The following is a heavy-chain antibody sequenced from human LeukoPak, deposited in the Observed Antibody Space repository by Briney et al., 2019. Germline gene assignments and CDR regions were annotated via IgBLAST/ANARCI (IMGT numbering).Heavy chain of an antibody. Sequence: SGPTPVNPSQTLTLTFTFYGISFGTSGMCVSWIRQPPGKALEWLARIDWDDDKYYSTSLKTRLTISKDTSKNQVVLTMTNMDPTDQSKNYCAGTRLVCYSSSSWWLIDYWGQGTLVTVSS. CDR3: AGTRLVCYSSSSWWLIDY. CDR1: GISFGTSGMC. D-gene: IGHD6-13*01. V-gene: IGHV2-70*11. J-gene: IGHJ4*02. CDR2: IDWDDDK.